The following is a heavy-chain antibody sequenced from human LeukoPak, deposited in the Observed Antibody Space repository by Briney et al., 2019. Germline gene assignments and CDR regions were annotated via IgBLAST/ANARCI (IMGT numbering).Heavy chain of an antibody. CDR2: ISGSGGST. V-gene: IGHV3-23*01. D-gene: IGHD6-19*01. CDR3: SVTRYSSGWYFDY. CDR1: GFTFSSYA. Sequence: GGSLRLSCAASGFTFSSYAMSWVSQAPGKGLEWVSAISGSGGSTYYADSVKGRFTISRDNSKNTLYLQMNSLRAEDTAVYYCSVTRYSSGWYFDYWGQGTLVTVSS. J-gene: IGHJ4*02.